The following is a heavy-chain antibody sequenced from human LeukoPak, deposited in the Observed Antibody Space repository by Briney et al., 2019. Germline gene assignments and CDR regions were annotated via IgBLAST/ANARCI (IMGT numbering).Heavy chain of an antibody. D-gene: IGHD2-8*01. CDR3: ARRQLMVYDATERYYYYYMDV. J-gene: IGHJ6*03. V-gene: IGHV1-69*13. CDR2: IIPIFGTA. Sequence: EASVKVSCKASGGTFSSYAISWVRQAPGQGLEWMGGIIPIFGTANYAQKFQGRVTITADESTGTAYMELSSLRSEDTAVYYCARRQLMVYDATERYYYYYMDVWGKGTTVTVSS. CDR1: GGTFSSYA.